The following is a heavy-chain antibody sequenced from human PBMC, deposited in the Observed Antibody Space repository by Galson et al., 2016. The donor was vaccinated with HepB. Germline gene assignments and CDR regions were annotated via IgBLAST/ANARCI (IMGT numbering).Heavy chain of an antibody. D-gene: IGHD3-9*01. CDR2: INGGNGDI. Sequence: SVKVSCKASGYTFSTYAIHWVHQAPGQRPEWMGWINGGNGDIKYSQKFQGRVAITMDTFASTAYMDLTGLRSEDTAVYFCTRDGRDGPLTSANILYPRDNGGQGTLVAVSS. J-gene: IGHJ4*02. CDR3: TRDGRDGPLTSANILYPRDN. V-gene: IGHV1-3*01. CDR1: GYTFSTYA.